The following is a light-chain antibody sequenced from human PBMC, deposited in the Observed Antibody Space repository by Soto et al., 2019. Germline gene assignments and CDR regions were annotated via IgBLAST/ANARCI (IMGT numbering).Light chain of an antibody. V-gene: IGLV2-14*03. CDR1: SSDVGGYNY. Sequence: QSALTQPASVSGSPGQSITISCTGTSSDVGGYNYVSWYQQHPGKAPKLMIYEVSNRPSGVSNRFSGSKSGNTASLTISGLQAEDEADYYCSSYASSSTSFGTRTKLT. CDR3: SSYASSSTS. J-gene: IGLJ1*01. CDR2: EVS.